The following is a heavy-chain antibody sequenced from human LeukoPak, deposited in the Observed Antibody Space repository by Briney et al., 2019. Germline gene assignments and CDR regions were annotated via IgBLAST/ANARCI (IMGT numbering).Heavy chain of an antibody. Sequence: PGGSLRLSCEASGFTFRDNWMTWVRQAPGKGLEWVANVKQDGTENFYVDSVKGRFTISRDNGKNSLYLQMNSLRVEDTAIYYCARAGGTSWADYWGQGTLVTVSS. CDR2: VKQDGTEN. D-gene: IGHD6-13*01. CDR3: ARAGGTSWADY. V-gene: IGHV3-7*01. CDR1: GFTFRDNW. J-gene: IGHJ4*02.